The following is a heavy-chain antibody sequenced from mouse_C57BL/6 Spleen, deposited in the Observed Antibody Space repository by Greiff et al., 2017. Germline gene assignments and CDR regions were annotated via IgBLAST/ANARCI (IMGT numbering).Heavy chain of an antibody. V-gene: IGHV5-17*01. CDR1: GFTFSDYG. Sequence: EVQLVESGGGLVKPGGSLKLSCAASGFTFSDYGMHWVRQAPEKGLEWVAYISSASSTIYYSDTVKGRFTLSRDNAKNTLFLQMTSLRSEDTAMYYCARDSYGSSHYWGQGTTLTVAS. J-gene: IGHJ2*01. CDR2: ISSASSTI. D-gene: IGHD1-1*01. CDR3: ARDSYGSSHY.